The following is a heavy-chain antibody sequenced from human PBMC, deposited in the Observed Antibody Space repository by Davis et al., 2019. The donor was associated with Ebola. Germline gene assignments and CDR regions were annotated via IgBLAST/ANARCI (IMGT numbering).Heavy chain of an antibody. V-gene: IGHV3-73*01. CDR1: GFTFSGSA. CDR3: TRPSDGMDV. J-gene: IGHJ6*02. Sequence: GESLKISCAASGFTFSGSAMHWVRQASGKGLEWVGRIRSKANSYATAYAASVKGRFTISRDDSKNTAYLQMNSLKTEDTAVYYCTRPSDGMDVWGQGTTVTVSS. CDR2: IRSKANSYAT.